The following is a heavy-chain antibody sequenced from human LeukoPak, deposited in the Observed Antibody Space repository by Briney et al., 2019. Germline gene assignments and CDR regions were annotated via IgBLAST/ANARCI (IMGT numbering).Heavy chain of an antibody. CDR3: ARSLLSRYYYYMDV. D-gene: IGHD2-2*01. V-gene: IGHV4-39*01. CDR1: GGSISSSSYY. CDR2: IYYSGST. Sequence: SETLSLTCTVSGGSISSSSYYWGWIRQPPGRGLEWMGNIYYSGSTYYNPSLKSRVTISVDTSKNQFSMKLSSVTAADTAVYYCARSLLSRYYYYMDVWGRGTTVTISS. J-gene: IGHJ6*03.